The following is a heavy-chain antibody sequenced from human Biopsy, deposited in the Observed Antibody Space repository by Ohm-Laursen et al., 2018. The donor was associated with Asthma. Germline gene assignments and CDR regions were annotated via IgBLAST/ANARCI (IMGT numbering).Heavy chain of an antibody. CDR1: GFNFHNYG. CDR2: ILFDGRKI. D-gene: IGHD6-13*01. Sequence: SLRLSCSASGFNFHNYGMNWGRRAPGKGLEWVAQILFDGRKINYPDSVKGRFTISRDNSKNMVYLQMNSLRPEDTAVYYCAKDRVAGRSYYFDYWGQGSLVSVSS. J-gene: IGHJ4*02. CDR3: AKDRVAGRSYYFDY. V-gene: IGHV3-30*18.